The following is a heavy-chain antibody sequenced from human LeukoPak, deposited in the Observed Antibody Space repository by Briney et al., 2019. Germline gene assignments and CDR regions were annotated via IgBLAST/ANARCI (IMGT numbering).Heavy chain of an antibody. J-gene: IGHJ4*02. CDR2: ISSSGGST. D-gene: IGHD3-10*01. CDR3: ARYLGSGTAFDY. Sequence: GGSLRLSCAASGFTFSSYAMSWVRQPPGKGLEWVSSISSSGGSTYYADSVNGRFTISRDNSKNTLYLRMNSLRAEDTAVYYCARYLGSGTAFDYWGQGTLVTVSS. V-gene: IGHV3-23*01. CDR1: GFTFSSYA.